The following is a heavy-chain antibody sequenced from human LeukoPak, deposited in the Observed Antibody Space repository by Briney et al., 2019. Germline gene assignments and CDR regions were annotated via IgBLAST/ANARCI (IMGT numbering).Heavy chain of an antibody. CDR3: ASPGDIVVVPAALDY. V-gene: IGHV3-30-3*01. J-gene: IGHJ4*02. CDR2: ISYDGSNK. D-gene: IGHD2-2*01. Sequence: PGGSLRLSCAATGFTFSSYARHWVRQAPGKGLEWVAVISYDGSNKYYADSVKGRFTISRDNSKNTLYLQMNSLRAEDTAVYYCASPGDIVVVPAALDYWGQGTLVTVSS. CDR1: GFTFSSYA.